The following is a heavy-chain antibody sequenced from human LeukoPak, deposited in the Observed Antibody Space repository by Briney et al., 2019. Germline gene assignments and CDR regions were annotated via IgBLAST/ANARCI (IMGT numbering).Heavy chain of an antibody. CDR1: GFTFDDYA. D-gene: IGHD2-15*01. Sequence: GRSLRLSCAASGFTFDDYAMHWVRQAPGKGLEWVSGISWNSGSIGYADSVKGRFTIPRDNAKNSLYLQMNSLRAEDTALYYCAKDRSSGGSCMDYWGQGTLVTVSS. CDR3: AKDRSSGGSCMDY. CDR2: ISWNSGSI. V-gene: IGHV3-9*01. J-gene: IGHJ4*02.